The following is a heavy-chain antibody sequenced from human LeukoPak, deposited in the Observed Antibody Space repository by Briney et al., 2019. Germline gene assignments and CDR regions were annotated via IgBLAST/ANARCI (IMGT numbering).Heavy chain of an antibody. CDR1: GFTFSSYS. D-gene: IGHD3-22*01. J-gene: IGHJ3*02. Sequence: PGGSLRLSCAASGFTFSSYSMNWVRQAPGKGLEWVSSISSSSSYIYYADSLKGRFTISRDNAKNSLYLQMNSLRAEDTAVYYCARDCARTYYYDSSGYYVGSAFDIWGQGTMVTVSS. CDR2: ISSSSSYI. V-gene: IGHV3-21*01. CDR3: ARDCARTYYYDSSGYYVGSAFDI.